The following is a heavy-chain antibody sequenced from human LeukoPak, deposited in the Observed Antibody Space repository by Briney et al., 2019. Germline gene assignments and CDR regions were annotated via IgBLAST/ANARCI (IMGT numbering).Heavy chain of an antibody. CDR1: GYTFTGYY. CDR3: ARDGSSGWYKNAFDI. V-gene: IGHV1-2*06. Sequence: ASVKVSCKAAGYTFTGYYMFWVRQAPGQGLEWMGRINPNSGGTNYAQKFQGRVTMTRDTSISTAYMELSRLRSDDTAVYYCARDGSSGWYKNAFDIWGQGAMVTVSS. J-gene: IGHJ3*02. D-gene: IGHD6-19*01. CDR2: INPNSGGT.